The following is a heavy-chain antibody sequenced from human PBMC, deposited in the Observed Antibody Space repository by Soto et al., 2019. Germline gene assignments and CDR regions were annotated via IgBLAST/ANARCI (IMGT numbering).Heavy chain of an antibody. Sequence: QVQLVQSGAEVKKPESSVKVSCKAPGGTFSTYAIGWVRQAPGQGLEWMGGIIPMFGTANYAQRFQDRVTITADESTNTVYMELSSLRSEDTAVYFCASGIQLWLRRINTGYSGWGQGTLVTVSS. V-gene: IGHV1-69*12. CDR3: ASGIQLWLRRINTGYSG. CDR2: IIPMFGTA. D-gene: IGHD5-18*01. J-gene: IGHJ4*02. CDR1: GGTFSTYA.